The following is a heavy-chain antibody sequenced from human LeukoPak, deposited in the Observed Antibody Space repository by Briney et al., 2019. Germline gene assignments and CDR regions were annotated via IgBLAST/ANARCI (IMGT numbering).Heavy chain of an antibody. CDR3: TRVYYTLLAGYLNQMDV. CDR1: EYSVTEVA. D-gene: IGHD3-9*01. Sequence: GASVKVSCKVSEYSVTEVAIHWVRQTGAGLEWMGGFHPKDADMIYANKFQGRVTMTQDTSTDTVYMELSSLRSEDTAIYYCTRVYYTLLAGYLNQMDVWGKGTTVTISS. CDR2: FHPKDADM. J-gene: IGHJ6*04. V-gene: IGHV1-24*01.